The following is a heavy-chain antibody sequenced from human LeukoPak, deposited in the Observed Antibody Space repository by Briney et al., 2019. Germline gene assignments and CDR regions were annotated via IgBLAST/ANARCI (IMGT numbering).Heavy chain of an antibody. CDR1: GFTFSSYA. V-gene: IGHV3-23*01. D-gene: IGHD4-11*01. Sequence: GGSLRLPCAASGFTFSSYAMTWVRQAPGKGLDWVSSITGNGGSIYYADSVKGRFTMSRDNSKNTVYLQMNSLRAEDTAVYYCAKDYSFFPEYFQHWGQGTLVTVSS. CDR3: AKDYSFFPEYFQH. J-gene: IGHJ1*01. CDR2: ITGNGGSI.